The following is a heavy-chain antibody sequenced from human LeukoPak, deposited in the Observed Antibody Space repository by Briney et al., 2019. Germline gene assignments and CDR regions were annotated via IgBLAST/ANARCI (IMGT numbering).Heavy chain of an antibody. Sequence: GRSLRLSCAASGFTFSSYGMHWVRQAPGKGLEWGAVISYDGSNKYYADSVKGRFTISRDNSKNTLYLQMNSLRAEDTAVYYCAKTSGWLFDRYYFDYWGQGTLVTVSS. CDR2: ISYDGSNK. J-gene: IGHJ4*02. D-gene: IGHD3-22*01. V-gene: IGHV3-30*18. CDR3: AKTSGWLFDRYYFDY. CDR1: GFTFSSYG.